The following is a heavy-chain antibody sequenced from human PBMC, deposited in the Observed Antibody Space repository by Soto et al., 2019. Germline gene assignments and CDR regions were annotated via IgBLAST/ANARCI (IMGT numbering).Heavy chain of an antibody. D-gene: IGHD2-2*01. CDR2: MNPNSGNT. CDR3: AREAGIPVAIHGIGP. CDR1: GYTFTSYD. J-gene: IGHJ5*02. V-gene: IGHV1-8*01. Sequence: RASVKVFCKASGYTFTSYDIHWVRQASGQGLEWMGWMNPNSGNTIYAEKFQGRVTMTRNTSISTAYMELSSLRSEDTAMYYCAREAGIPVAIHGIGPWGQGTLVTVSS.